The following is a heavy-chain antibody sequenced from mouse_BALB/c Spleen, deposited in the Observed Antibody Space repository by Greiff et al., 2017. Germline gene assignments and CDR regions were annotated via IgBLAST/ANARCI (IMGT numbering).Heavy chain of an antibody. V-gene: IGHV5-4*02. CDR2: ISDGGSYT. D-gene: IGHD2-4*01. J-gene: IGHJ3*01. Sequence: EVQRVESGGGLVKPGGSLKLSCAASGFTFSDYYMYWVRQTPEKRLEWVATISDGGSYTYYPDSVKGRFTISRDNAKNNLYLQMSSLKSEDTAMYYCARAYEYDTLFAYWGQGTLVTVSA. CDR3: ARAYEYDTLFAY. CDR1: GFTFSDYY.